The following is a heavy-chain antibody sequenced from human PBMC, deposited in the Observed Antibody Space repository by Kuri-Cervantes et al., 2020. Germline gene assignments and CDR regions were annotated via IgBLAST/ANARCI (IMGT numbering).Heavy chain of an antibody. D-gene: IGHD3-22*01. V-gene: IGHV3-73*01. CDR1: GFTFSSYA. Sequence: GESLKISCAASGFTFSSYAMSWVRQASGKGLEWVGRIRSKANSYATDYAASVKGRFTISRDDSKNTAYLQMNSLKTEDTAVYYCSRLYDSTIDPWGQGTLVTVSS. J-gene: IGHJ5*02. CDR2: IRSKANSYAT. CDR3: SRLYDSTIDP.